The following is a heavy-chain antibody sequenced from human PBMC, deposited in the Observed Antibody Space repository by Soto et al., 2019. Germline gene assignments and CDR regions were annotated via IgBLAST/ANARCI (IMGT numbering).Heavy chain of an antibody. CDR1: GFSLSTSGVG. Sequence: QITLKESGPTLVKPTQTLTLTCTFSGFSLSTSGVGVGWIRQPPGKALEWLALIYWDDDKRYSPSLKSRLTITEDTSKNQVVLTMTNMDPVDTATYYCAHLPCLTCGFDPWGQGTLVTVSS. V-gene: IGHV2-5*02. CDR3: AHLPCLTCGFDP. J-gene: IGHJ5*02. CDR2: IYWDDDK.